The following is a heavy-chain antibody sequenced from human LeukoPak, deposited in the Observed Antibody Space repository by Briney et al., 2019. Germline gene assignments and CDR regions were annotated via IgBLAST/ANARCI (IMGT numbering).Heavy chain of an antibody. CDR1: GYTFPNYH. Sequence: ASMKVSCKASGYTFPNYHIHWVRQAPGQGLEWLGIINPNGGSASYAQRFQGRVTMTRDTSTTTVYMELTSLRSEDTAVYYCARDYYYDSSGYYTYYFDYWDQGTQVTVSS. V-gene: IGHV1-46*01. CDR2: INPNGGSA. CDR3: ARDYYYDSSGYYTYYFDY. D-gene: IGHD3-22*01. J-gene: IGHJ4*02.